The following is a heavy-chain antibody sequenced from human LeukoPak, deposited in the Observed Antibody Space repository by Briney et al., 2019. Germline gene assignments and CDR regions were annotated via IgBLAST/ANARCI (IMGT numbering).Heavy chain of an antibody. CDR2: IKHDGSEK. J-gene: IGHJ4*02. CDR1: GFIFTNYF. D-gene: IGHD3-3*01. Sequence: GGSLRLSCAASGFIFTNYFMSWVRQAPGKGLEWVASIKHDGSEKYYVDSVRGRFTISRDNTMNPLYLQMSSLRAEDTAVYYCATDRGWRTSGYYLYYFEYWGQGTLVTYSS. CDR3: ATDRGWRTSGYYLYYFEY. V-gene: IGHV3-7*01.